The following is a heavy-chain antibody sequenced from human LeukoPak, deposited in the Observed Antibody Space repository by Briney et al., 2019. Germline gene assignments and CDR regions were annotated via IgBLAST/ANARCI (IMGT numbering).Heavy chain of an antibody. V-gene: IGHV3-49*03. D-gene: IGHD3-3*01. CDR3: TRDTDYDFWSGYRYGMDV. CDR2: IKNKAYGETT. Sequence: PGRSLRLSCSGSAFTFGDHVLNWFRQAPGKGLEWVGFIKNKAYGETTEYAASVKGRFSISRDDSKSTAYLQMNSLKIEDTAVYYCTRDTDYDFWSGYRYGMDVWGQGTTVTVSS. CDR1: AFTFGDHV. J-gene: IGHJ6*02.